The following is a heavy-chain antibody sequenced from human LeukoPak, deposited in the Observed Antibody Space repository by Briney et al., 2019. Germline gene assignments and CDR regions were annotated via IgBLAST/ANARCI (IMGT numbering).Heavy chain of an antibody. CDR2: IYYSGNT. Sequence: PSETLSLTCTVSGGSISSSSYYWGWIRQPPGKGLEWIGSIYYSGNTYYNASLKSQVSISIDTSKNQFSLRLTSVTAADTAVYYCARDLAPQCSGGSCYPAPTWFDPWGQGTLVTVSS. V-gene: IGHV4-39*02. J-gene: IGHJ5*02. CDR3: ARDLAPQCSGGSCYPAPTWFDP. D-gene: IGHD2-15*01. CDR1: GGSISSSSYY.